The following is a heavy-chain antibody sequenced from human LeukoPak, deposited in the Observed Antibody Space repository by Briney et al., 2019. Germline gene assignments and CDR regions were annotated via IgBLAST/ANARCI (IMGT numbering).Heavy chain of an antibody. Sequence: GGSLRPSCAASGFTFSSYAMHWVRQAPGKGLEYVSAISSNGGSTYYANSVKGRFTISRDNSKNTLYLQMGSLRAEDMAVYYCARADCSSTSCYTLDYWGQGTLVTVSS. CDR1: GFTFSSYA. CDR3: ARADCSSTSCYTLDY. CDR2: ISSNGGST. J-gene: IGHJ4*02. D-gene: IGHD2-2*02. V-gene: IGHV3-64*01.